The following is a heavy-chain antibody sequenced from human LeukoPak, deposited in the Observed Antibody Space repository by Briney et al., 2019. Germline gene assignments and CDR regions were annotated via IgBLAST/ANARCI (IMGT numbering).Heavy chain of an antibody. D-gene: IGHD6-19*01. CDR2: INPNSGGT. J-gene: IGHJ4*02. CDR1: GYTFTSYA. Sequence: GASVKVSCKASGYTFTSYAMNWVRQAPGQGLEWMGWINPNSGGTNYAQKFQGRVTMTRDTSISTAYMELSRLRSDDTAVYYCARLYSSGWNDFDYWGQGTLVTVSS. V-gene: IGHV1-2*02. CDR3: ARLYSSGWNDFDY.